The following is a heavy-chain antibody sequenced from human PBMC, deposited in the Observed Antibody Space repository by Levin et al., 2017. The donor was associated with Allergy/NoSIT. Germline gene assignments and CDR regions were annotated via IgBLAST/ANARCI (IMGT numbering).Heavy chain of an antibody. J-gene: IGHJ6*02. V-gene: IGHV4-59*01. CDR2: IYYSGST. CDR1: GGSISSYY. D-gene: IGHD5-18*01. CDR3: AREFHRYSYDDYYGLDV. Sequence: RSQTLSLTCTVSGGSISSYYWSWIRQPPGKGLEWIGYIYYSGSTNYNPSLKSRVTISVDTPKNQFSLKLSSVTAADTAVYYCAREFHRYSYDDYYGLDVWGQGTTVTVSS.